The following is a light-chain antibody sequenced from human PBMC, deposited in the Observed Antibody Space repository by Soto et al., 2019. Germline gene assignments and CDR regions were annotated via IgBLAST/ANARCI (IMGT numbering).Light chain of an antibody. CDR1: SSDVAGSDY. V-gene: IGLV2-8*02. CDR2: EVT. CDR3: SSFARGDNPHVL. J-gene: IGLJ2*01. Sequence: QSALTQPPSASRSPGQSVTISCTGTSSDVAGSDYVSWYQQHPGKAPKLIIYEVTKRPAGVPDRFSGSKSGNTASLTVSGLQADDESYYYCSSFARGDNPHVLFGGGTKLTVL.